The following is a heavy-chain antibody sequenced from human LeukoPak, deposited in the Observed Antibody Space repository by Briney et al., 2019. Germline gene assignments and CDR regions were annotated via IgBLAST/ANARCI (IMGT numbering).Heavy chain of an antibody. J-gene: IGHJ4*02. V-gene: IGHV3-30*18. CDR3: AKGRGIAVAVIDY. CDR2: ISYDGSNK. CDR1: GFTFSSYG. D-gene: IGHD6-19*01. Sequence: PGGSLRLSCAASGFTFSSYGMHWVRQAPGKGLEWVAVISYDGSNKYYADSVKGRFTISRDNSENTLYLQMNSLRAEDTAVYYCAKGRGIAVAVIDYWGQGTLVTVSS.